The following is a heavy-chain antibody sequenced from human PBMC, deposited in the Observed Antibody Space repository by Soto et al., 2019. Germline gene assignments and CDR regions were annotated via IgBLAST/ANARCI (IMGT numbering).Heavy chain of an antibody. CDR1: GFTFSSYS. CDR2: ISSSSSYI. Sequence: EVQLVESGGGLVKPGGSLRLSCAASGFTFSSYSMNWVRQAPGKGLEWVSSISSSSSYIYYADSVKGRFTISRDNAKNSLYLQMNSLRAEDTAVYYCARDEDYYDSSGLWRRAFDIWGQGTMVTVSS. CDR3: ARDEDYYDSSGLWRRAFDI. D-gene: IGHD3-22*01. J-gene: IGHJ3*02. V-gene: IGHV3-21*01.